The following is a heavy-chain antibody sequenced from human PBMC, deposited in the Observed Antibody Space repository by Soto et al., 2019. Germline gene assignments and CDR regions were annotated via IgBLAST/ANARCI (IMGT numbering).Heavy chain of an antibody. Sequence: GGSLRLSCAASGFTFSSYWMHWVRQAPGKGLVWVSRINSDGSSTSYADSVKGRFTISRDNAKNTLYLQMNSLRAEDTAVYYCARSIAVAGTYGAFDIWGQGTMVTVSS. CDR3: ARSIAVAGTYGAFDI. CDR2: INSDGSST. J-gene: IGHJ3*02. D-gene: IGHD6-19*01. V-gene: IGHV3-74*01. CDR1: GFTFSSYW.